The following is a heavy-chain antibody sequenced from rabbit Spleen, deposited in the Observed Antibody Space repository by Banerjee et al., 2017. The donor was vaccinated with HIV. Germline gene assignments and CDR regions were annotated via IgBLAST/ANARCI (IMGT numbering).Heavy chain of an antibody. CDR3: ARDGAGGSYFAL. CDR1: GFSFSSRYY. V-gene: IGHV1S45*01. Sequence: QEQLVESGGGLVQPEGSLTLTCTASGFSFSSRYYMCWVRQAPGKGLEWIACIYGAGGSSTAYANWAKGRFTISRPSSTTVTLQMTSLTAADTATYFCARDGAGGSYFALWGPGTLVTVS. D-gene: IGHD8-1*01. J-gene: IGHJ4*01. CDR2: IYGAGGSST.